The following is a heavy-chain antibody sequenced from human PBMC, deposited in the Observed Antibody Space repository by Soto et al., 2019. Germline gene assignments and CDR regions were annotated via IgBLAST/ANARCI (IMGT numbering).Heavy chain of an antibody. D-gene: IGHD3-10*01. CDR3: ARGNQRIPMVRGVILWFDP. J-gene: IGHJ5*02. V-gene: IGHV1-18*01. CDR1: GYTFTSYG. Sequence: ASVKVSCKASGYTFTSYGISWVRQAPGQGLEWMGWISAYNGNTNYAQKLQGRVTMTTDTSTSTAYMELRSLRSDDTAVYYCARGNQRIPMVRGVILWFDPWGQGTLVTVSS. CDR2: ISAYNGNT.